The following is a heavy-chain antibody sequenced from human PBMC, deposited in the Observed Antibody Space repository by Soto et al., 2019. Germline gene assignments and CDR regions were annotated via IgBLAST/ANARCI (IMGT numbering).Heavy chain of an antibody. CDR3: ARMRAGSSGPFDS. Sequence: TLSLTLTCTFSGFSLDSRGKCVGWIRQSPGKALEWLALIDWEDDEYYTPSLRTRLTISKDTSKNQVVLTMTNMGTVDTATYYCARMRAGSSGPFDSWGPGVLVTVS. CDR1: GFSLDSRGKC. D-gene: IGHD6-19*01. V-gene: IGHV2-70*13. CDR2: IDWEDDE. J-gene: IGHJ4*02.